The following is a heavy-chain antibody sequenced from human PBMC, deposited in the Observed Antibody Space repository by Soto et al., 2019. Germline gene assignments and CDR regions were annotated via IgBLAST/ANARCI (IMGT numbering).Heavy chain of an antibody. Sequence: ASVKVSCKASGYTFTSYGISWVRQAPGQGLEWMGWISAYNGNTNYAQKLQGRVTMTTDTSTSTAYMELRSLRSDDTAVYYCARDRVPDYYDSSGYYRFDYWGQGTLVTVSS. CDR3: ARDRVPDYYDSSGYYRFDY. CDR1: GYTFTSYG. CDR2: ISAYNGNT. V-gene: IGHV1-18*01. J-gene: IGHJ4*02. D-gene: IGHD3-22*01.